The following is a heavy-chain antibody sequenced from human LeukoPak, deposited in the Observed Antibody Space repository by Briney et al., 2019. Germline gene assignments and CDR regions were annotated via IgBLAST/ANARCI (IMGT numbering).Heavy chain of an antibody. CDR3: AGGSSKGGDAFDI. Sequence: ASVKVSCKASGYTFTSYDINWVRQATGQGLEWMGWMNPNSGDTGYAQLFQGRVTMTRNTSLSTAYMDLSSLRSEDTAIYFCAGGSSKGGDAFDIWGQGTMVTVSS. J-gene: IGHJ3*02. CDR2: MNPNSGDT. V-gene: IGHV1-8*01. D-gene: IGHD2-2*01. CDR1: GYTFTSYD.